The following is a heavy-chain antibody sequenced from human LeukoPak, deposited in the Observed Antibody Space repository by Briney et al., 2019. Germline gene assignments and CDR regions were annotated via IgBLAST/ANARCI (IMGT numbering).Heavy chain of an antibody. V-gene: IGHV4-38-2*01. Sequence: SETLSLTCAVSGYSISSGYYWGWIRQPPGKGLEWIGSIYHSGSTYYNPPLKSRVTISVDTSKNQFSLKLSSVTAADTAVYYCARHGGLLRYFDWLLSDFDYWGQGTLVTVSS. D-gene: IGHD3-9*01. CDR1: GYSISSGYY. CDR2: IYHSGST. CDR3: ARHGGLLRYFDWLLSDFDY. J-gene: IGHJ4*02.